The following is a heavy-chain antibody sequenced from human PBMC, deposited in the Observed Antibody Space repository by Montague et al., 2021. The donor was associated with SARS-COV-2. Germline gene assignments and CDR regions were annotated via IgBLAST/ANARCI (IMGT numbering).Heavy chain of an antibody. V-gene: IGHV4-34*01. CDR1: GGPFGDDH. CDR3: ARGHLSISMIVVVFTSASYYFDY. J-gene: IGHJ4*02. CDR2: IKQSGST. D-gene: IGHD3-22*01. Sequence: SETLSLTCAVYGGPFGDDHWSWIRQPPGKGLEWIGDIKQSGSTNXXPSLKSRVTISVDTSKNQFSLKLTSVTAADTAVYFCARGHLSISMIVVVFTSASYYFDYWGRGAQVTVSS.